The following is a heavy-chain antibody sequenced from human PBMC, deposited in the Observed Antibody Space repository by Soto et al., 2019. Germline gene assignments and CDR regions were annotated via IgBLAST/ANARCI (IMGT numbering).Heavy chain of an antibody. CDR2: IIPIFGTA. CDR1: GGTFSSYA. CDR3: ARKSEAKRPDYYYYGMDV. J-gene: IGHJ6*02. Sequence: VKVSCKASGGTFSSYAISWVRQAPGQGLEWMGGIIPIFGTANYAQKSQGRVTITADESTSTAYMELSSLRSEDTAVYYCARKSEAKRPDYYYYGMDVWGQGTTVTVSS. V-gene: IGHV1-69*13.